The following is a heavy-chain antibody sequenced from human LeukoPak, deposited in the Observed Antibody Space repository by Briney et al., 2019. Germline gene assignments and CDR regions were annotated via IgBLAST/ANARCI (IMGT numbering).Heavy chain of an antibody. V-gene: IGHV3-48*01. CDR1: GFNFGSYG. J-gene: IGHJ5*02. CDR3: ARDPLNL. Sequence: GGSLRLSCGASGFNFGSYGMYWVRQAPGKGLEWVSYISSRSATIYYADSVKGRFTISRDNAKNSLYLQMNSLRAEDTAVYYCARDPLNLWGQGTLVTVSS. CDR2: ISSRSATI.